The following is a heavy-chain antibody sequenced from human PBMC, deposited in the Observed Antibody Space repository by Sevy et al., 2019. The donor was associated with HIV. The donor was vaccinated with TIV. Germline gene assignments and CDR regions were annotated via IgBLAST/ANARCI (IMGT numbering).Heavy chain of an antibody. J-gene: IGHJ4*02. CDR1: GFTFSSYA. CDR3: ARSYGSGSLPFLDY. Sequence: GGSLRLSCAASGFTFSSYAMHWVRQAPGKGLEWVAVISYDGSNKYYADSGKGRFTISRDNSKNTLYLQMNSLGAEDTAVYYCARSYGSGSLPFLDYWGQGTLVTVSS. V-gene: IGHV3-30-3*01. D-gene: IGHD3-10*01. CDR2: ISYDGSNK.